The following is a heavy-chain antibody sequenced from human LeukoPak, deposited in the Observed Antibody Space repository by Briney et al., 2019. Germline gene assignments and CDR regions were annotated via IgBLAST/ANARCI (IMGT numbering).Heavy chain of an antibody. CDR3: ARQRLAAGTVLGY. CDR1: GYSFSSYW. CDR2: IYPGDSDT. V-gene: IGHV5-51*01. Sequence: GESLKISCKGSGYSFSSYWIGWVRQMPGKGLEWMGIIYPGDSDTKYSPSFQGQVTISADKSISTAYLQWSSLKASDTAMYFCARQRLAAGTVLGYWGQGTLVTVSS. D-gene: IGHD6-13*01. J-gene: IGHJ4*02.